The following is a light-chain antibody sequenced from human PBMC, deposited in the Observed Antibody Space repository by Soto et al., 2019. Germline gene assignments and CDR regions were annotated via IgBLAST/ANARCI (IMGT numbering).Light chain of an antibody. CDR1: SSDIGTYNY. CDR3: SSYTSTSTYVV. V-gene: IGLV2-14*03. CDR2: DVS. Sequence: QSALTQPASVSGSPGQSITISCTGTSSDIGTYNYVSWYQQHPGKAPKLMIYDVSKRPSGVSNRFSGSKSANTASLTISGLQAEDEADYYCSSYTSTSTYVVFGGGTKLTVL. J-gene: IGLJ2*01.